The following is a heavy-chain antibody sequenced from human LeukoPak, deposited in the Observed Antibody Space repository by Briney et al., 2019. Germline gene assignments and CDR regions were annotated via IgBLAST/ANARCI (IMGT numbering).Heavy chain of an antibody. CDR3: ARFSTTVTFSVLWYFDL. CDR1: GFTVSSNY. D-gene: IGHD4-17*01. J-gene: IGHJ2*01. CDR2: IYSGGST. V-gene: IGHV3-53*01. Sequence: GGSLRLSCAASGFTVSSNYMSWVRQAPGKGLEWVSVIYSGGSTYYADSVKGRFTISRDNSKNTLYLQMNSLRAEDTVVYYCARFSTTVTFSVLWYFDLWGRGTLVTVSS.